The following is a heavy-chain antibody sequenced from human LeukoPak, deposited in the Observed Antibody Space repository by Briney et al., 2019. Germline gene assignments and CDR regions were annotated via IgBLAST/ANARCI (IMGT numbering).Heavy chain of an antibody. J-gene: IGHJ1*01. CDR3: ATSERSAVGYFQH. CDR2: INPNSGGT. CDR1: GYTFTGYY. Sequence: ASVKVSCKASGYTFTGYYMHWVRQAPGQGLEWMGWINPNSGGTNYAQKFQGRVTMTRDTSISTAYMELSRLRSDDTAVYYCATSERSAVGYFQHWGQGTLVTVSS. D-gene: IGHD6-19*01. V-gene: IGHV1-2*02.